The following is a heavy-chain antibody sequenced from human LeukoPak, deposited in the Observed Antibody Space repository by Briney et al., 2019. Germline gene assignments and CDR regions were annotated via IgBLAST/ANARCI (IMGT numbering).Heavy chain of an antibody. V-gene: IGHV4-4*02. CDR1: GGSISSTYW. CDR3: ARDLPGSGLNLDY. CDR2: INHSGST. J-gene: IGHJ4*02. D-gene: IGHD3-10*01. Sequence: ASETLSLTCAVAGGSISSTYWWTWDRPPPGKGLEWIGEINHSGSTHYNPSLESRVTISVDKSKNQFSLKLTSVTAADTAVYYCARDLPGSGLNLDYWGQGILVAVSS.